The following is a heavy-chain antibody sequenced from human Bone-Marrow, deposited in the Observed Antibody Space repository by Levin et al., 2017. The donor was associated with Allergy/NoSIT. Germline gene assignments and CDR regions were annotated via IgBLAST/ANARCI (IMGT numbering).Heavy chain of an antibody. D-gene: IGHD3-10*01. CDR3: AREGLTMIRGVIITHRTWLDP. CDR1: GFPFSSYW. J-gene: IGHJ5*02. CDR2: VDSDGYST. V-gene: IGHV3-74*01. Sequence: GESLKISCAASGFPFSSYWMHWVRQAPGKGLAWVSRVDSDGYSTIYADSVKGRFTISRDNAKNTLYLQMNSLRAEDTAVYYCAREGLTMIRGVIITHRTWLDPWGQGTLVTVSP.